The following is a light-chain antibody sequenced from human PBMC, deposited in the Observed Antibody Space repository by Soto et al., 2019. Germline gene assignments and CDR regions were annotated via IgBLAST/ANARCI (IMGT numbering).Light chain of an antibody. CDR2: DVT. CDR3: CTYAGSFHQ. CDR1: NSDVGNYNF. Sequence: QSVLTQPRSVSGSPGQAVTISCTGTNSDVGNYNFVSWYQHHPGKAPKLMIYDVTKRPSGVPARFSGSKSGNAASLTISGLQAEDEADYYCCTYAGSFHQFGGGTKLTVL. J-gene: IGLJ3*02. V-gene: IGLV2-11*01.